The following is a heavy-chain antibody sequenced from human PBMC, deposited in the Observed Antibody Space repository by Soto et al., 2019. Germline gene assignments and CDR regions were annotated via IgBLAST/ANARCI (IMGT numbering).Heavy chain of an antibody. CDR2: INPESGGT. J-gene: IGHJ6*02. D-gene: IGHD2-2*01. CDR3: ARERYQVISDGMDV. Sequence: ASVKVSCKASGYTFTSYDINWVRQATVQGLEWMGWINPESGGTSYAQKFQGRVTLSRDTSINTAYLELSRLRFDDAAVYFCARERYQVISDGMDVWGQGTTVTVSS. V-gene: IGHV1-2*02. CDR1: GYTFTSYD.